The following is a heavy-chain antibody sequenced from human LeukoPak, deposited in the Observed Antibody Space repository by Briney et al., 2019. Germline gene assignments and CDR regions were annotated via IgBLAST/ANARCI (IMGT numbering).Heavy chain of an antibody. CDR2: ISGSGGST. V-gene: IGHV3-23*01. J-gene: IGHJ5*02. CDR1: RFTFSSYA. Sequence: PEGSLRLSCAASRFTFSSYAMSWVRQATEKGLEWVSAISGSGGSTYYADSVKCRFTISRDNSKNTLYLQMNSLRAEDTAVYYCAKGGVSIVVVPAANRFDPWGQGTLVTVSS. D-gene: IGHD2-2*01. CDR3: AKGGVSIVVVPAANRFDP.